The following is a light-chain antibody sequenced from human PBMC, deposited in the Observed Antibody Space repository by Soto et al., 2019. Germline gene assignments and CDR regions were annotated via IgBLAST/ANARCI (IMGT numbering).Light chain of an antibody. CDR2: GAS. V-gene: IGKV3-15*01. Sequence: EIVMTQSPATLSVSPGETATLSCRASQSVSNNVAWYQQKPGQAPRLLILGASTRATGIPARFSGSGSGTEFTLSISSLQSEDCAVYYCKQYKEWTPFTFGKGTRLAIK. CDR3: KQYKEWTPFT. J-gene: IGKJ5*01. CDR1: QSVSNN.